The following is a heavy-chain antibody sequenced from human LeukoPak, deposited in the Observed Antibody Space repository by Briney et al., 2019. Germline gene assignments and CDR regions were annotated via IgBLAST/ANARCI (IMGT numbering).Heavy chain of an antibody. V-gene: IGHV3-66*01. CDR1: GFTVSSNY. CDR3: AKLDPGYDILTGYSSAIDY. J-gene: IGHJ4*02. Sequence: GGSLRLSCAASGFTVSSNYMSWVRQAPGKGLEWVSLIYSGGNTYYADSVKGRFTISRDNSKNTLYLQMNSLRAEDTAVYYCAKLDPGYDILTGYSSAIDYWGQGTLVTVSS. D-gene: IGHD3-9*01. CDR2: IYSGGNT.